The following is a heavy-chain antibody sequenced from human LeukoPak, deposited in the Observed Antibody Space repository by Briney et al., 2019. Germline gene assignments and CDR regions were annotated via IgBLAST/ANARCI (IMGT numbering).Heavy chain of an antibody. CDR3: ARDSAAADFFDS. V-gene: IGHV3-66*01. D-gene: IGHD6-13*01. CDR1: GFTVSSNY. J-gene: IGHJ4*02. Sequence: PGGSLRLSCAAAGFTVSSNYMNWVRQAPGKGLEWVSVTHSGGNTYYADSVKGRFTISRDISKNTLYLQINSLRVEDTAVYYCARDSAAADFFDSWGQGTLVTVSS. CDR2: THSGGNT.